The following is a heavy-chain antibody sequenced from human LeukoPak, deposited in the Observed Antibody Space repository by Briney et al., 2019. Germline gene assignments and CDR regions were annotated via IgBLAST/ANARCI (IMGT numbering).Heavy chain of an antibody. CDR2: IRYDGSNK. V-gene: IGHV3-30*02. D-gene: IGHD6-13*01. Sequence: GGSLRLSCAASGFTFSSYGMHWVRQAPGKGLEWVAFIRYDGSNKYYADSVKGRFTISRDNSKNTLYLQMNSLRAEDTAVYYCARGTRQQLVFFYYYYMDVWGKGTTVTISS. J-gene: IGHJ6*03. CDR3: ARGTRQQLVFFYYYYMDV. CDR1: GFTFSSYG.